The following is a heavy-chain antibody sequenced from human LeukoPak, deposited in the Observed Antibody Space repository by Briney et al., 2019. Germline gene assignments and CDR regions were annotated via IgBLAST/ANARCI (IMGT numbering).Heavy chain of an antibody. CDR2: IYSGGTT. V-gene: IGHV3-53*01. CDR3: ATIGTVTTEYAFDI. CDR1: EFSVGSNY. Sequence: GGSLRLSCAASEFSVGSNYMNWVRQAPGQGLEWVSVIYSGGTTYYADSVKGRFTVSRDSSKNTLYLQMSSLRAEDTAVYYCATIGTVTTEYAFDIWGQGTMVTVSS. D-gene: IGHD4-17*01. J-gene: IGHJ3*02.